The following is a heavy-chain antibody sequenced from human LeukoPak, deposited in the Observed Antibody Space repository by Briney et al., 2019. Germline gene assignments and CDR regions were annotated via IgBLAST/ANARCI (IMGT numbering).Heavy chain of an antibody. CDR2: IDPGDSDT. V-gene: IGHV5-51*01. J-gene: IGHJ5*02. D-gene: IGHD3-10*01. Sequence: GASLKISCKGSGYSFTTYWISWVRQMPGKGLEWMGIIDPGDSDTRYSPSFQGQVNISADKSISTAYLQWSSLKASDTAMYYCARRRGNNWFDPWGQGTLVTVSS. CDR1: GYSFTTYW. CDR3: ARRRGNNWFDP.